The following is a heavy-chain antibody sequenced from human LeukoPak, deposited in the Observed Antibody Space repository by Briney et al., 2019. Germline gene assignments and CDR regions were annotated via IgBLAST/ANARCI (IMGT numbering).Heavy chain of an antibody. Sequence: EASVKVSCKASGYTFTSYGISWVRQAPGQGLEWMGWITANNGDTTYAQKLQGRVSMTTDTSTRTAYMELRSLRSDDTAVYYCARGSGRRPLDVWGQGTTVTVSS. CDR2: ITANNGDT. J-gene: IGHJ6*02. CDR1: GYTFTSYG. CDR3: ARGSGRRPLDV. V-gene: IGHV1-18*04. D-gene: IGHD3-10*01.